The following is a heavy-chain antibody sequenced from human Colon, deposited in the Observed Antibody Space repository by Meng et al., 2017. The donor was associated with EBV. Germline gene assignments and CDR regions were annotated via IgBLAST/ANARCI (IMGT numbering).Heavy chain of an antibody. D-gene: IGHD1-26*01. CDR3: ARGKQDAWELLAY. V-gene: IGHV4-4*02. CDR2: IDDSGST. CDR1: GGSISSNSR. Sequence: VRWQELGPGLVQPSGTRSLTCGVSGGSISSNSRWTWVRQPPGKGLEWIGDIDDSGSTNYNPSLNSRISISLDKSKNHFSLKVNSVTAADTAVYYCARGKQDAWELLAYWGQGALVTVSS. J-gene: IGHJ4*02.